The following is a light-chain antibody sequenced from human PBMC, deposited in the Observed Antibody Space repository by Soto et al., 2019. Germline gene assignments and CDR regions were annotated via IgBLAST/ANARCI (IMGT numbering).Light chain of an antibody. Sequence: EIVMTQSPATLSVSPGERATLSGRSSQSIRNNLIWYQQKSGQAPRLLIYGASTRATGIPARFSGSGSGTEFTLTIRSLQSEDFAVYYCQQYDNWPPYTFGQGTKVDIK. V-gene: IGKV3-15*01. CDR1: QSIRNN. J-gene: IGKJ2*01. CDR3: QQYDNWPPYT. CDR2: GAS.